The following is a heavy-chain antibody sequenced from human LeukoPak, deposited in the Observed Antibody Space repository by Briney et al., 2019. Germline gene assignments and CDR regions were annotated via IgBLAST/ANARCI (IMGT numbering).Heavy chain of an antibody. D-gene: IGHD3-10*01. CDR2: IYHSGST. J-gene: IGHJ2*01. Sequence: PSETLSLTCAVSGYSISSGYYWGWIRQPPGKGLEWIGSIYHSGSTYYNPSLKSRVTISVDTSKNQFSLKLSSVTAADTAVYYCARLVGQLSLWDRGTLVTVSS. CDR3: ARLVGQLSL. CDR1: GYSISSGYY. V-gene: IGHV4-38-2*01.